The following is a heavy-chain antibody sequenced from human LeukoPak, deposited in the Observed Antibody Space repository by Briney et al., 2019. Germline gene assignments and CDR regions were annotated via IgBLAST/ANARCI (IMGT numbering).Heavy chain of an antibody. V-gene: IGHV3-74*01. J-gene: IGHJ3*02. CDR2: INRDGSST. CDR1: GIIFSNYW. CDR3: ARGMSITMVRGVIGAFDI. Sequence: PGGSLRLSCAASGIIFSNYWMHWVRQAPGKGLVWVSRINRDGSSTSYADSVKGRFTISRDNSKNTLYLQMNSLRAEDTAVYYCARGMSITMVRGVIGAFDIWGQGTMVTVSS. D-gene: IGHD3-10*01.